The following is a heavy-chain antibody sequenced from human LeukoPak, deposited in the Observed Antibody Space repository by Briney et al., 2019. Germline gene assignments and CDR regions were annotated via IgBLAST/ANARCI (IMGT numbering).Heavy chain of an antibody. CDR3: TKYILHIIIRSRFDC. D-gene: IGHD3-10*01. CDR1: GFTFSSYG. CDR2: ISGSGGST. J-gene: IGHJ4*02. Sequence: GGSLRLSCAASGFTFSSYGMSWVRQAPGRGLEWVSAISGSGGSTYYADSVKGRFTISRDNSKNTLYLQMNSLRAEDTAVYYSTKYILHIIIRSRFDCWGLGTLV. V-gene: IGHV3-23*01.